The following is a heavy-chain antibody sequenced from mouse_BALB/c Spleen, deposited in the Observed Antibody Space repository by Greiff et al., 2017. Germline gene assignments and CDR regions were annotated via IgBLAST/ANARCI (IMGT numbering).Heavy chain of an antibody. CDR3: ARHFDYGNYFDY. Sequence: EVKLVESGGGLVKPGGSLKLSCAASGFTFSSYAMSWVRQTPEKRLEWVASISSGGSTYYPDSVKGRFTISRDNAKNTLYLQMSSLKSEDTAMYYCARHFDYGNYFDYWGQGTTLTVSS. V-gene: IGHV5-6-5*01. CDR2: ISSGGST. J-gene: IGHJ2*01. D-gene: IGHD2-4*01. CDR1: GFTFSSYA.